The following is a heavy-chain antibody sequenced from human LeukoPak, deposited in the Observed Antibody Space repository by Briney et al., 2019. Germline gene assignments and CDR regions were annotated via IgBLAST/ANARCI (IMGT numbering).Heavy chain of an antibody. CDR3: ARGREEMGVMFDP. J-gene: IGHJ5*02. Sequence: PGGSLRLSCAASGFTFSSYEMNWVRQSPGKGLEWVSAIYPGGNTYYADSVRGRFIISRAMSKNMLYLQMNSLRADDTAVYYCARGREEMGVMFDPWGQGTLVTVSS. D-gene: IGHD5-24*01. V-gene: IGHV3-53*01. CDR1: GFTFSSYE. CDR2: IYPGGNT.